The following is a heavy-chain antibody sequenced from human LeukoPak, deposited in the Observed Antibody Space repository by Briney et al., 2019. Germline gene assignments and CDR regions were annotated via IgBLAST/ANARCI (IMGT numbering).Heavy chain of an antibody. CDR3: ARDPIAVAGTDAFDS. CDR2: FYTSGSP. CDR1: LGSLTSGSYY. J-gene: IGHJ3*02. V-gene: IGHV4-61*02. D-gene: IGHD6-19*01. Sequence: TLSLTLTVSLGSLTSGSYYWSWVRQPAGEGLEWIGRFYTSGSPNYHPSLKSPVTQSVDPSKNRFCLKLSSVTAADTAVYYCARDPIAVAGTDAFDSWGQGTMVTVSS.